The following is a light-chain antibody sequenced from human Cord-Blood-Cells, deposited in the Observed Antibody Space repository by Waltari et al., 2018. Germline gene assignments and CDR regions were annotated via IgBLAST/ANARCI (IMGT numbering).Light chain of an antibody. V-gene: IGKV1-39*01. J-gene: IGKJ2*01. Sequence: DIQMTHFPYSLSASLGDRVTITCRASQSISSYLNWYQQKPGKAPKLLIYAASSLQSGVPSRFSGSGSGTDFTLTISSLQPEDFATYYCQQCYSTPYTFGQGTKLEIK. CDR3: QQCYSTPYT. CDR1: QSISSY. CDR2: AAS.